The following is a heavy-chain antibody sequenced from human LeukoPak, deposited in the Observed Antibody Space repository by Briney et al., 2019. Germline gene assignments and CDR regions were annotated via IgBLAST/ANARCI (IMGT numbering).Heavy chain of an antibody. V-gene: IGHV3-23*01. CDR3: ANSGNYYGSGSYYTFGY. CDR2: ISGSGGST. D-gene: IGHD3-10*01. J-gene: IGHJ4*02. CDR1: GFTFSSYA. Sequence: GGSLRLSCAASGFTFSSYAMSWVRQAPGKGLEWVSAISGSGGSTYYADSVKGRFTISRDNSKNTLYLQMNSLRAEDTAVYYCANSGNYYGSGSYYTFGYWGQGTLVTVSS.